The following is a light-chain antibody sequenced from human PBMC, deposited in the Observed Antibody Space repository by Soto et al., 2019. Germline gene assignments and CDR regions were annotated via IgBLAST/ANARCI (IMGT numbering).Light chain of an antibody. J-gene: IGKJ1*01. CDR1: ESVSNDH. V-gene: IGKV3-20*01. CDR3: QQYGSTPPT. Sequence: EIVLTQSPGTLSLSQGERATLSCRASESVSNDHLAWYQRKPGPATRLLIYGASYTATDIPYSFSGCGSGTDFTLTIARLEAEDSAFCVCQQYGSTPPTFGLATKVEI. CDR2: GAS.